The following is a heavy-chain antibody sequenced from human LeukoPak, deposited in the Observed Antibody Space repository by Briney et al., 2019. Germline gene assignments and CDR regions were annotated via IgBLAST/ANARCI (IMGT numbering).Heavy chain of an antibody. CDR1: GGSFSGYY. J-gene: IGHJ4*02. V-gene: IGHV4-34*01. D-gene: IGHD4-17*01. Sequence: SETLSLTCAVYGGSFSGYYWSWIRQPPGKGLEWIGSIYYSGSTYYNPSLKSRVTISVDTSKNQFSLKLSSVTAADTAVYYCAKEGDPVTTHSGAVDYWGQGTLVTVSS. CDR3: AKEGDPVTTHSGAVDY. CDR2: IYYSGST.